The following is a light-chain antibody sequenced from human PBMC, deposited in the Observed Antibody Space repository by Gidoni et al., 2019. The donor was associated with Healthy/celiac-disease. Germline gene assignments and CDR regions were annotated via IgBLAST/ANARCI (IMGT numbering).Light chain of an antibody. CDR1: QSVSSY. CDR3: QQRSNWPPLT. V-gene: IGKV3-11*01. Sequence: EIVLTQSTATLSLSPGERATLSCRASQSVSSYLAWYQQKPGQAPRLLIYDASNRATGIPARFSGSGSGTDFTLTNSSLEPEDFAVYCCQQRSNWPPLTFGGGTKVEIK. CDR2: DAS. J-gene: IGKJ4*01.